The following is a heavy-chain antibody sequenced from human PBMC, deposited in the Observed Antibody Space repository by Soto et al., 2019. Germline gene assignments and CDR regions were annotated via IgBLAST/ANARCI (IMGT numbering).Heavy chain of an antibody. V-gene: IGHV1-46*01. CDR2: INPSGGST. J-gene: IGHJ4*02. D-gene: IGHD3-10*01. Sequence: QVQLVQSGAEVKKPGASVKVSCKASGYTFTSYYMHWVRQAPGQGLEWMGIINPSGGSTSYAQEYQRRVTITRDTSASTVYLEPSSLRSEATAVYYSALDATWFAELLYSFDYRGQGALVTVSS. CDR1: GYTFTSYY. CDR3: ALDATWFAELLYSFDY.